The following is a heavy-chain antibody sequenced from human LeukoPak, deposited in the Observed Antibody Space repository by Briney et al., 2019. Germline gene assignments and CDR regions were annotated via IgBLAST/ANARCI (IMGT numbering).Heavy chain of an antibody. CDR3: ARDPVSSASFDY. CDR2: ISHSGGAT. J-gene: IGHJ4*02. Sequence: GGSLRLSCAASQFTFSSSDMSWVRQAPGKGREWVAAISHSGGATYYADSVKGRFTISRDNAKNSLYLQMNSLRAEDTAVYYCARDPVSSASFDYWGQGTLVTVSS. D-gene: IGHD6-6*01. CDR1: QFTFSSSD. V-gene: IGHV3-21*01.